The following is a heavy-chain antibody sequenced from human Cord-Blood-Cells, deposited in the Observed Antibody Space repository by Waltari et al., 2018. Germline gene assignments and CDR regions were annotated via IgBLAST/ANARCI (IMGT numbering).Heavy chain of an antibody. Sequence: QVQLVQSGRGVVLPGRSLGLPCAASGFTFCSSALHWVRQAPGKGLEWVAVISYDGSNKNYANSVKGRFTMSRDNSKKTLYLQMTSLRAQDTAVYSCASDRSYDTLYYVDYLGERSLATVSS. CDR3: ASDRSYDTLYYVDY. J-gene: IGHJ4*02. CDR2: ISYDGSNK. V-gene: IGHV3-30-3*01. D-gene: IGHD3-22*01. CDR1: GFTFCSSA.